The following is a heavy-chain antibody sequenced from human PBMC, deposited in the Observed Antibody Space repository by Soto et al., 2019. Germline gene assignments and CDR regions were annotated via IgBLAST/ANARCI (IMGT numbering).Heavy chain of an antibody. CDR1: GDSVSSNSAA. Sequence: SQTLSLTCAISGDSVSSNSAAWNWIRQSPSRGLEWLGRTYYRSKWYNDYAVSVKSRITINPDTSKNQFSLLLNSVTPEDTAVYFCARSFTVPDGFDFDYWGQGTLVTVSS. CDR3: ARSFTVPDGFDFDY. J-gene: IGHJ4*02. D-gene: IGHD4-17*01. CDR2: TYYRSKWYN. V-gene: IGHV6-1*01.